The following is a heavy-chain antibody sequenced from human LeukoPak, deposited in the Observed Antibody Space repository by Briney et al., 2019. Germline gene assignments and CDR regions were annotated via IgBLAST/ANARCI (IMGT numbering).Heavy chain of an antibody. Sequence: GGSLRLSCAASGFALSSYAMSWVRQAPGKGLEWVSAISVSGNTYHADSVKGRFTISRDSSKNTLYLQMNRLRAEDAAVYYCAKAPVTTCSGAYCYPFDYWGQGTLVTVSS. J-gene: IGHJ4*02. CDR1: GFALSSYA. V-gene: IGHV3-23*01. CDR2: ISVSGNT. CDR3: AKAPVTTCSGAYCYPFDY. D-gene: IGHD2-21*01.